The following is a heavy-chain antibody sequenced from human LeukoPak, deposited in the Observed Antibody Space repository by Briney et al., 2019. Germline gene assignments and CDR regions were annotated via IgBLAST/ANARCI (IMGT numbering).Heavy chain of an antibody. Sequence: GSSVKVSCKASGCTFSSYAISWVRQAPGQGLEWMGGIIPIFGTTNCAQMFQGRVTITKDESTSTAYMELSSLRSEDTAVYYCARVGKYDDLAFNYYYYMDVWGKGTTVTVSS. CDR3: ARVGKYDDLAFNYYYYMDV. J-gene: IGHJ6*03. V-gene: IGHV1-69*05. CDR1: GCTFSSYA. CDR2: IIPIFGTT. D-gene: IGHD3-22*01.